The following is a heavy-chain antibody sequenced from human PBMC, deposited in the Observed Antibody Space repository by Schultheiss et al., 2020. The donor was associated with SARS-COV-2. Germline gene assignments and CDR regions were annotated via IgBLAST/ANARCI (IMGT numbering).Heavy chain of an antibody. CDR1: GYSISSSNW. V-gene: IGHV4-61*02. CDR2: IYSSGST. J-gene: IGHJ4*02. CDR3: ARPRHYYDSSGYDY. D-gene: IGHD3-22*01. Sequence: SQTLSLTCTVSGYSISSSNWWGWIRQPAGKGLEWIGRIYSSGSTNYNPSLKSRVTMSVDTSKNQFSLKLSSVTAADTAVYYCARPRHYYDSSGYDYWGQGTLVTVSS.